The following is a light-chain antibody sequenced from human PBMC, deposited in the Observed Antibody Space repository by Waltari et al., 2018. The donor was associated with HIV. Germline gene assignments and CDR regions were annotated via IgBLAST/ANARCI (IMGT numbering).Light chain of an antibody. Sequence: DIQMTPSPSTLSASVGDRVTITCRASQSISSWLAWYQQKTGKAPKLLIYKASSLESGVPSRFSGSGSGTEFTLTISSLQPDDFATYYCQQRTFGQGTKVEIK. CDR1: QSISSW. J-gene: IGKJ1*01. CDR3: QQRT. CDR2: KAS. V-gene: IGKV1-5*03.